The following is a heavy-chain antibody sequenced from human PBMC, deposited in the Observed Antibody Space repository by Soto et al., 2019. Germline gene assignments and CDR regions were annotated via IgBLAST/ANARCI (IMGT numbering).Heavy chain of an antibody. J-gene: IGHJ6*02. Sequence: SETLSLTCTVSGGSISSSNYYWGWIRQPPGKGLEWIGSIFYSGNTFYNPSLKSRVTISVDTSKNQFSLSLSSVTAADTAVYYCARRPGNDVYYGLDLWGQGTTVTV. CDR3: ARRPGNDVYYGLDL. CDR1: GGSISSSNYY. V-gene: IGHV4-39*01. CDR2: IFYSGNT.